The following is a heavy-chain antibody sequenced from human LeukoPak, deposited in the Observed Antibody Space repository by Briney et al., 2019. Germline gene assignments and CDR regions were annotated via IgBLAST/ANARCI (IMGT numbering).Heavy chain of an antibody. CDR1: GFNFDEHG. Sequence: GGSLRLSCAGSGFNFDEHGMSWVRQAPGKGLEWVSSISSSSSYIYYADSVKGRFTISRGNAKNSLYLQMNSLRAEDTAVYYCTREANYYDSSGVFDYWGQGTLVTVSS. V-gene: IGHV3-21*01. D-gene: IGHD3-22*01. J-gene: IGHJ4*02. CDR3: TREANYYDSSGVFDY. CDR2: ISSSSSYI.